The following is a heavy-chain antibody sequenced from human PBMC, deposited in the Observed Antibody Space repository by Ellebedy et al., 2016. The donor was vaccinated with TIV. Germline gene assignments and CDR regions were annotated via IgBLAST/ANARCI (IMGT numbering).Heavy chain of an antibody. CDR1: GGSISSYY. J-gene: IGHJ6*02. CDR2: IYYSGST. V-gene: IGHV4-59*01. CDR3: ARGAMIVVALHFQYYYYGMDV. Sequence: MPSETLSLTCTVSGGSISSYYWSWIRQPPGKGLEWIGYIYYSGSTNYNPSLKSRVTISVDTSKNQFSLKLSSVTAADTAVYYCARGAMIVVALHFQYYYYGMDVWGQGTTVTVSS. D-gene: IGHD3-22*01.